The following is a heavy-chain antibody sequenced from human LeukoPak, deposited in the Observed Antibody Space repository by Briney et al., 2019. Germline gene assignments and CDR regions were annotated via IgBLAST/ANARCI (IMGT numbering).Heavy chain of an antibody. Sequence: ASVKVSCKASGYTFTGYCMHWVGQAPGKGLEWMGWINPNSGGTNSAQKFQGWVTMTRDTPISTAYMELSMLRSDDTAVYYCARAPLSYCSGGSCWGAFDIWGQGTMVTVSS. V-gene: IGHV1-2*04. CDR3: ARAPLSYCSGGSCWGAFDI. D-gene: IGHD2-15*01. J-gene: IGHJ3*02. CDR2: INPNSGGT. CDR1: GYTFTGYC.